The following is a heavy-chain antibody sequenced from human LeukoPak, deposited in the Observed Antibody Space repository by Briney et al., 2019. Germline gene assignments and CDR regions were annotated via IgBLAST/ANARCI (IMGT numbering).Heavy chain of an antibody. Sequence: QAGGSLRLSCAASGFTCSSYWMSWVRQAPGKGLEWVANINLDGSEKYYVDSVKGRFTISRDNAKNSLYLQMRSLRAEDTAIYYCARDSPYSDSFAYDYWGQGTLVTVSS. CDR2: INLDGSEK. CDR1: GFTCSSYW. CDR3: ARDSPYSDSFAYDY. D-gene: IGHD1-26*01. V-gene: IGHV3-7*01. J-gene: IGHJ4*02.